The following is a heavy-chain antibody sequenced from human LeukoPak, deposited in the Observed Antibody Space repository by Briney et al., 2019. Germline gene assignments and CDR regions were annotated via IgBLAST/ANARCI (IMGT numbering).Heavy chain of an antibody. D-gene: IGHD6-19*01. CDR2: IYYSGST. V-gene: IGHV4-59*01. Sequence: PSETLSLTCTVSGGSISSYYWSWIRQPPGKGLEWIGYIYYSGSTNYNPSLKSRVTISVDTSKNQFSLKLSSVTAADTAVYYCARVRQWLVPRRDAFDIWGQGTMVTVSS. J-gene: IGHJ3*02. CDR3: ARVRQWLVPRRDAFDI. CDR1: GGSISSYY.